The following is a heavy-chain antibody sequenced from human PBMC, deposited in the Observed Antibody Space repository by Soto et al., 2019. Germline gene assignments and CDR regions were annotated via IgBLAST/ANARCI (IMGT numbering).Heavy chain of an antibody. CDR3: ARGITGSYCFHY. CDR1: GFTFNSYW. J-gene: IGHJ4*02. V-gene: IGHV3-74*01. D-gene: IGHD6-6*01. CDR2: VNSDGSST. Sequence: EVQLVESGGDLVQPGGSLRLSCAASGFTFNSYWMHWVRQAPGKGLVWVSRVNSDGSSTNYADSVKGRFTISRDNAKNTVYLRMNSLSAEDTAVFYCARGITGSYCFHYWGQGTLVTVSS.